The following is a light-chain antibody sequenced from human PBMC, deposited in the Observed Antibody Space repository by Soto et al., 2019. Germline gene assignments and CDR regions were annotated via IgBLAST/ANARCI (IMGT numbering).Light chain of an antibody. V-gene: IGLV2-14*01. CDR2: EVS. CDR3: SSYTSSRTLV. CDR1: SSDVGGYNY. J-gene: IGLJ1*01. Sequence: QSALTQPASVSGSPGQSITISCTGTSSDVGGYNYVSWYQQHPGKAPKLMIYEVSDRPSGVSNRFSGSKSGNTASLTSSGLQAEDEADYYCSSYTSSRTLVFGTGTKLTVL.